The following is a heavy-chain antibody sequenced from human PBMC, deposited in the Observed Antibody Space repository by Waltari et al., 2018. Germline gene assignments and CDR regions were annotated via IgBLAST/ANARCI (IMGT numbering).Heavy chain of an antibody. V-gene: IGHV4-34*01. CDR2: INHSGST. D-gene: IGHD1-7*01. CDR1: GGSFSGYY. Sequence: QVQLQQWGAGLLKPSETLSLTCAVYGGSFSGYYWSWIRQPPGKGLEWIGEINHSGSTNYNPSLKSRVTISVDTSKNQFSLKLSSVTAADTAVYYCASRIANNWNYMQLGYWGQGTLVIVSS. CDR3: ASRIANNWNYMQLGY. J-gene: IGHJ4*02.